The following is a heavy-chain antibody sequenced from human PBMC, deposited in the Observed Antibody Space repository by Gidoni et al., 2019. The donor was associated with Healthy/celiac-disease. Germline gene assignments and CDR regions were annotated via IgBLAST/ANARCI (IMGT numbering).Heavy chain of an antibody. Sequence: EVQLVESGGGLVQPGRSLRLSCAASGFSFDDYAMHWVRQAPGKGLEWVSGISWNSGSIGYADSVKGRFTISRDNAKNSLYLQMNSLRAEDTALYYCAKDINGILNTYYYYGMDVWGQGTTVTVSS. V-gene: IGHV3-9*01. CDR2: ISWNSGSI. J-gene: IGHJ6*02. CDR3: AKDINGILNTYYYYGMDV. D-gene: IGHD3-16*02. CDR1: GFSFDDYA.